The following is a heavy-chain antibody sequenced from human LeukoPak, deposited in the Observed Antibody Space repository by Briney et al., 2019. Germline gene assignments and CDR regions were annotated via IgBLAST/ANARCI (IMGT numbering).Heavy chain of an antibody. J-gene: IGHJ1*01. V-gene: IGHV3-15*01. D-gene: IGHD3-22*01. CDR3: TTEIHYDSSGLEYFQH. Sequence: GGSLRLSCAASGFTFSNAWMSWVRQAPGKGLEWVGRIKSKTDGGPTDYAAPVKGRFTISRDDSKNTLYLQMNSLKTEDTAVYYCTTEIHYDSSGLEYFQHWGQGTLVTVSS. CDR1: GFTFSNAW. CDR2: IKSKTDGGPT.